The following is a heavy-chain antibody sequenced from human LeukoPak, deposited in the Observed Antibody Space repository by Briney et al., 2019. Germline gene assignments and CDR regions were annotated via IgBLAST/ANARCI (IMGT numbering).Heavy chain of an antibody. CDR3: ARMAVAAAGSFDY. Sequence: SVKVSCKASGGTFSSYAISWVRHAPGQGLELMGRIIPILGIANYAQKFQGRVTITADKSTSTAYMELSSLRSEDTAVYYCARMAVAAAGSFDYWGQGTLVTVSS. D-gene: IGHD6-13*01. J-gene: IGHJ4*02. CDR1: GGTFSSYA. V-gene: IGHV1-69*04. CDR2: IIPILGIA.